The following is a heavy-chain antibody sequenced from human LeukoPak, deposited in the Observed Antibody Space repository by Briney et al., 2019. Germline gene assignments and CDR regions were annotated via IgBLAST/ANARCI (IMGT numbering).Heavy chain of an antibody. CDR1: GFTFSTYA. V-gene: IGHV3-23*01. J-gene: IGHJ4*02. CDR3: AKDKGGSGYYPIDY. Sequence: GGSLRLSCAASGFTFSTYAMSWVRQAPGKGLEWVPVISGSGGSTYYADSVKGRFTISRDNSKNTVYLQMNSLRAADTAVYYCAKDKGGSGYYPIDYWGQGTLVTVSS. CDR2: ISGSGGST. D-gene: IGHD3-22*01.